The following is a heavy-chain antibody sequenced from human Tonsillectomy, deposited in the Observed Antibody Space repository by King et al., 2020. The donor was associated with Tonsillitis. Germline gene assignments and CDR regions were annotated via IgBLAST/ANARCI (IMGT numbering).Heavy chain of an antibody. CDR3: TKDPDYYDSSTS. J-gene: IGHJ4*02. CDR1: GFRFDDYA. V-gene: IGHV3-9*01. CDR2: ISWNSGTI. Sequence: VQLVESGGALVQPGRSLRLSCAASGFRFDDYAMHWVRQAPGKGLEWVSGISWNSGTIGYADSVKGRFTISRDNAKNFLYLQMNSLRAEDTALYYCTKDPDYYDSSTSWGQGTLVTVSS. D-gene: IGHD3-22*01.